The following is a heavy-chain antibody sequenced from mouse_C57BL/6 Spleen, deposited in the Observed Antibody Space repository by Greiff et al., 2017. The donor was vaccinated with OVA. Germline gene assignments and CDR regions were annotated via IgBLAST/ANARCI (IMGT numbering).Heavy chain of an antibody. CDR3: TRDANWDYFDY. J-gene: IGHJ2*01. D-gene: IGHD4-1*01. Sequence: DVMLVESGEGLVKPGGSLKLSCAASGFTFSSYAMSWVRQTPEKRLEWVAYISSGGDYIYYADTVKGRFTISRDNARNTLYLQMSSLKSEDTAMYYCTRDANWDYFDYWGQGTTLTVSS. CDR2: ISSGGDYI. CDR1: GFTFSSYA. V-gene: IGHV5-9-1*02.